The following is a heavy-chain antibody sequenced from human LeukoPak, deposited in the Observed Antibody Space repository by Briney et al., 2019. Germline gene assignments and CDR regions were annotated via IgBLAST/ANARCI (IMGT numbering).Heavy chain of an antibody. D-gene: IGHD2-21*01. J-gene: IGHJ4*02. Sequence: ASVKVSCMAPGYTFISYVIKWVRQATGQWLEWMGWMNPNSGNTGYAQKFQGRVTMTRSTSASTAYMELTNLTAEDTAVYFCARNIVGVRRRTDFCGQGTLVTVSS. CDR3: ARNIVGVRRRTDF. CDR1: GYTFISYV. CDR2: MNPNSGNT. V-gene: IGHV1-8*01.